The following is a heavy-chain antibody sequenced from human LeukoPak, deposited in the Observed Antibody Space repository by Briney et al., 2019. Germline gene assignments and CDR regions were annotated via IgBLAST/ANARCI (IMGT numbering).Heavy chain of an antibody. CDR3: AKSNGYGLVDI. D-gene: IGHD3-10*01. J-gene: IGHJ3*02. V-gene: IGHV4-59*12. CDR1: GGSISSYY. Sequence: PSETLSLTCTASGGSISSYYWSWLRQPPGKGLEWIGYIYYSGSTNYNPSLKSRVTISLDTSRNQFSLKLNSVTAADTAVYYCAKSNGYGLVDIWGQGTMVTVSS. CDR2: IYYSGST.